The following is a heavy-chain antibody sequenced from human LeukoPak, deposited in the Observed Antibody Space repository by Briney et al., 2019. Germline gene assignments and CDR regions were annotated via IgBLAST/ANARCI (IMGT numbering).Heavy chain of an antibody. V-gene: IGHV3-9*03. D-gene: IGHD2-15*01. CDR2: ISWNSGSI. CDR3: AKGAGIKYCSGGSCHSYYFDY. Sequence: PGGSLRLSCVVSGFSVSRSSITWVRQAPGKGLEWVSGISWNSGSIGYADSVKGRFTISRDNAKNSLYLQMNSLRAEDMALYYCAKGAGIKYCSGGSCHSYYFDYWGQGTLVTVSS. CDR1: GFSVSRSS. J-gene: IGHJ4*02.